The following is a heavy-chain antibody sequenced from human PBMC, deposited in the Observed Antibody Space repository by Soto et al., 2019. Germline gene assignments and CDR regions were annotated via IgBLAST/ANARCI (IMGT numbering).Heavy chain of an antibody. J-gene: IGHJ4*02. CDR3: AKDWTYDSSGYDDY. D-gene: IGHD3-22*01. CDR1: GFPFSSYA. CDR2: ISGSGGST. Sequence: GGSLSLSSAASGFPFSSYAMSWVRQAPGKGLEWVSAISGSGGSTYYADSVKGRFTISRDNSKNTLYLQMNSLRAEDTAVYYCAKDWTYDSSGYDDYWGQGTLVTVPQ. V-gene: IGHV3-23*01.